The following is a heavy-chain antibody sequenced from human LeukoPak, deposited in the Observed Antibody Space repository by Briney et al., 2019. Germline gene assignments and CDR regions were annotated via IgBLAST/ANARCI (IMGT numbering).Heavy chain of an antibody. CDR3: ATYSSSSLFDY. CDR2: IWYDGSNK. Sequence: GGSPRLSCAASGFTFSSYGMHWVRQAPGKGLEWVAVIWYDGSNKNYADSVKGRFTISRDNSKNMLYLQMNSLRAEDTAVYFCATYSSSSLFDYWGQGTLVTVSS. D-gene: IGHD6-6*01. J-gene: IGHJ4*02. CDR1: GFTFSSYG. V-gene: IGHV3-33*01.